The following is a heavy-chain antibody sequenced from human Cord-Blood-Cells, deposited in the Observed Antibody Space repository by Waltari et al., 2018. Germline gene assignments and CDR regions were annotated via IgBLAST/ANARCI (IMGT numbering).Heavy chain of an antibody. CDR2: ISEDGSNK. D-gene: IGHD7-27*01. CDR3: ARDNWGSGRAFDI. V-gene: IGHV3-30-3*01. Sequence: QVQLVESGGGVVQPGRSLRLSCAASGFTFSSYAMHWVRQAPGKGLEWVAVISEDGSNKYYADSGKGRFTISRENSKNTLYLQMNSLRAEDTAVYYCARDNWGSGRAFDIWGQGTMVTVSS. CDR1: GFTFSSYA. J-gene: IGHJ3*02.